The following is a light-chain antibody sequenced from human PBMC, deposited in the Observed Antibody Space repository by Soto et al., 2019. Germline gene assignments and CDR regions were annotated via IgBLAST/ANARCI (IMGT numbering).Light chain of an antibody. Sequence: DIQMTQSPSAMSASVGDRVTITCRASQGINNYLVWFQQKPGRVPKRLISGASRLQPGVPSRFSGSGFGTEFTLTINSLQPDDFATYYCQQYNGYRTWTFGQGTKVDIK. V-gene: IGKV1-17*03. CDR2: GAS. CDR3: QQYNGYRTWT. J-gene: IGKJ1*01. CDR1: QGINNY.